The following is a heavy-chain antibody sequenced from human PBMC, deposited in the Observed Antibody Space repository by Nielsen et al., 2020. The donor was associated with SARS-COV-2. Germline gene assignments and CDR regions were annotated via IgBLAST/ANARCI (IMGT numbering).Heavy chain of an antibody. V-gene: IGHV4-59*01. J-gene: IGHJ4*02. D-gene: IGHD6-19*01. CDR1: VGSISSYF. CDR2: IYYSGST. Sequence: SETLSLTCTVSVGSISSYFWSWIRQPPGKGLEWIGYIYYSGSTSYNPSLKSRVIISLDTSKNQFSLKLSSVTAADTAVYYCARVNEYSSGWYFVDYWGQGTLVTVSS. CDR3: ARVNEYSSGWYFVDY.